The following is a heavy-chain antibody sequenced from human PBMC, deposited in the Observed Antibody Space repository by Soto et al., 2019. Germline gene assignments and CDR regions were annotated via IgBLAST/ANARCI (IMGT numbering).Heavy chain of an antibody. CDR1: GFTFSSYA. CDR2: ISGSGIST. J-gene: IGHJ2*01. Sequence: DVQLLESGGGLVQPGGSLRLSCAASGFTFSSYAMSWVRQAPGTGLEWVSGISGSGISTHYADSVKGRFTVSRDNSKNTLYLQMNSLRSEDTAVYNCAKEPVGPDWYFDLWGRGTLVTVSS. CDR3: AKEPVGPDWYFDL. V-gene: IGHV3-23*01.